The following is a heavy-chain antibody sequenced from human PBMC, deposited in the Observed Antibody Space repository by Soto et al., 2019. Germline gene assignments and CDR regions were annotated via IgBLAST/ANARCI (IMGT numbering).Heavy chain of an antibody. CDR2: IYHSGST. Sequence: SETLSLTCAVSGGSISSGGYSWSWIRQPPGKGLEWIGYIYHSGSTYYNPSLKSRVTISVDRSKNQFSLKLSSVTAADTAVYYCARAVFTMVRGVIITSFDYWGQGTLVTVSS. J-gene: IGHJ4*02. CDR3: ARAVFTMVRGVIITSFDY. D-gene: IGHD3-10*01. CDR1: GGSISSGGYS. V-gene: IGHV4-30-2*01.